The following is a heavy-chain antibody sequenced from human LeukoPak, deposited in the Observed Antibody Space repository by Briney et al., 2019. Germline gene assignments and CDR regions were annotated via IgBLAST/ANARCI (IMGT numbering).Heavy chain of an antibody. CDR1: GGSFSDYL. V-gene: IGHV4-34*01. CDR2: INDYTGDT. D-gene: IGHD3-22*01. CDR3: ARGRIAKIVVVHGFSYGMDV. J-gene: IGHJ6*02. Sequence: PSETLSLTCTVFGGSFSDYLWTWIRHSPGKGLEWIGEINDYTGDTYYNPSLNSRVSISLEKSKNQLSLELRSVTAADTAVYYCARGRIAKIVVVHGFSYGMDVWGQGTTVTVSS.